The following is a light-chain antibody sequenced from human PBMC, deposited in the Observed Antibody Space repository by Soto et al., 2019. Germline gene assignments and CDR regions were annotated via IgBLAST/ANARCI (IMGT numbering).Light chain of an antibody. CDR3: QDRSSWPLP. CDR2: DTS. J-gene: IGKJ4*01. V-gene: IGKV3-11*01. CDR1: RSVSSY. Sequence: EIVLTQSPATLSLSPGERATLSCRASRSVSSYLGRYQQKPGQAPRLLIYDTSNRATGIPARFSGSGSGTDFARPNFTLEHKEFAVYYCQDRSSWPLPFGGGTKVEIK.